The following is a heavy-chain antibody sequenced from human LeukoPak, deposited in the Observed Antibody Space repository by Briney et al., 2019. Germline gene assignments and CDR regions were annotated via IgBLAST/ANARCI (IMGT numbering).Heavy chain of an antibody. V-gene: IGHV3-23*01. CDR2: VSGSGGST. CDR1: GFTFSSYA. CDR3: AKEGGFDSWQTWYDY. J-gene: IGHJ4*02. D-gene: IGHD6-13*01. Sequence: GGSLRLSCAASGFTFSSYAMSWVRQAPGKGQEWVSAVSGSGGSTYYADSVKGRFTISRDNSKNTLYLQMNSLRAEDAAVYHCAKEGGFDSWQTWYDYWGQGTLVTVSS.